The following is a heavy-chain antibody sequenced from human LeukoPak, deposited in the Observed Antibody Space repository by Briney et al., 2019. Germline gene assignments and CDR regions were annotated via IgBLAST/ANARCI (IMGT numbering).Heavy chain of an antibody. V-gene: IGHV3-21*01. CDR3: ASTFEYSSSYYYYYYMDV. D-gene: IGHD6-6*01. J-gene: IGHJ6*03. Sequence: GGSLRLSCAASGFTFSSYSMNWVRQAPGKGLEWVSSISSSSSYIYYADSVKGRFTISRDNSKNTLYLQMNSLRAEDTAVYYCASTFEYSSSYYYYYYMDVWGKGTTVTVSS. CDR1: GFTFSSYS. CDR2: ISSSSSYI.